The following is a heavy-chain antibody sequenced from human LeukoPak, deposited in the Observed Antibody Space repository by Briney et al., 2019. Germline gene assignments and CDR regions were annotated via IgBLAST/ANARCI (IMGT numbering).Heavy chain of an antibody. CDR2: IIPIFGTA. D-gene: IGHD2-2*01. Sequence: SVKVSCKASGGTFSSYAISWVRQAPGQGLEWMGGIIPIFGTANYAQKFQGRVTITADESTSTAYMELSSLRSEDTAVYYCARDWAYCSSTSRYNWFDPWGQGTLVTVSS. V-gene: IGHV1-69*01. CDR3: ARDWAYCSSTSRYNWFDP. CDR1: GGTFSSYA. J-gene: IGHJ5*02.